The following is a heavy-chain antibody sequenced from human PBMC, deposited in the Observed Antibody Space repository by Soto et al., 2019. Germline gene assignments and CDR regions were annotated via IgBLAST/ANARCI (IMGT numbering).Heavy chain of an antibody. Sequence: GGSLRLSCAASGFTFSSYAMSWVRQAPGKGLEWVSAISGSGGSTYYADSVKGRFTISRDNAKNSLYLQMNSLRAKDTAVYYCARDLGDSSGYYYGMDVWGQGTTVTVSS. J-gene: IGHJ6*02. CDR2: ISGSGGST. CDR3: ARDLGDSSGYYYGMDV. CDR1: GFTFSSYA. V-gene: IGHV3-23*01. D-gene: IGHD3-22*01.